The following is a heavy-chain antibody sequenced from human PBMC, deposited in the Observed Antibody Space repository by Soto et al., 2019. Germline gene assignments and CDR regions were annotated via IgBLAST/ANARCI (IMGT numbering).Heavy chain of an antibody. V-gene: IGHV4-39*01. D-gene: IGHD3-10*01. CDR2: IYYSGST. Sequence: QLQLQESGPGLVKPSETLSLTCTVSGGSISSSSYYWGWIRQPPGKGLEWIGSIYYSGSTYYNPSLKSRVTPSVDTSKNPFALQRTSVTAADTAVYYCARSVPDSGSGSYEDYLGQGTLVTVSS. CDR1: GGSISSSSYY. CDR3: ARSVPDSGSGSYEDY. J-gene: IGHJ4*02.